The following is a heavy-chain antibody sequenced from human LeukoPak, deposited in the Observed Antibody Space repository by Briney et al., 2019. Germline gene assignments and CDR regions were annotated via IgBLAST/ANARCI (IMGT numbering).Heavy chain of an antibody. V-gene: IGHV3-30-3*01. CDR2: LSYDESNK. CDR1: GFTFSSYT. Sequence: GRSLRLSCAASGFTFSSYTIHWVRQAPGKGLEWVAVLSYDESNKYYADSVKGRFTISRDNSKNTLYLQMNSLRAEDTAVYYCAREQISGWYDYWGQGTLVTVSS. D-gene: IGHD6-19*01. J-gene: IGHJ4*02. CDR3: AREQISGWYDY.